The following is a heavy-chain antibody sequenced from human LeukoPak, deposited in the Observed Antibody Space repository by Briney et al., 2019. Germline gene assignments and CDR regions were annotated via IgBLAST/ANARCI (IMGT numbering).Heavy chain of an antibody. Sequence: PSETLSLTCTVSGGSISSYYWNWIRQPPGEGLEWIGPIYYSGSTNYNPSLKSRVTISVDTSKNQFSLKLSSVTAADTAVYYCARVRSGSYPNWFDPWGQRTLVTVSS. CDR2: IYYSGST. CDR1: GGSISSYY. J-gene: IGHJ5*02. D-gene: IGHD1-26*01. CDR3: ARVRSGSYPNWFDP. V-gene: IGHV4-59*01.